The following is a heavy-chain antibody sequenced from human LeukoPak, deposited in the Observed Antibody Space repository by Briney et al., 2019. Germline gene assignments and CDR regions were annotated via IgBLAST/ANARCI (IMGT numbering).Heavy chain of an antibody. CDR1: GFTFSSYS. Sequence: GGSLRLSCAASGFTFSSYSMNWVRQAPGKGLEWVAVISYDGSNKYYADSVKGRFTISRDNSKNTLYLQMNSLRAEDTAVYYCARDRTIFGVTIFDYWGQGTLVIVSS. CDR3: ARDRTIFGVTIFDY. CDR2: ISYDGSNK. D-gene: IGHD3-3*01. J-gene: IGHJ4*02. V-gene: IGHV3-30*03.